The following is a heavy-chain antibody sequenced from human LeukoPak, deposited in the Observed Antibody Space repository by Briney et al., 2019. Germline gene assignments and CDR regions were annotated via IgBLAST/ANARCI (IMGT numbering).Heavy chain of an antibody. V-gene: IGHV1-2*02. CDR1: GYTFTGYY. Sequence: ASVKVSCKASGYTFTGYYMHWVRQAPGQGLEWMGWINPNTGGRNYALKFQGRVTMTSDTSISTAYMELTGLRSDDTAVYYCARDTYCTNGVCYTRSFDYWGQGTLVTVSS. J-gene: IGHJ4*02. CDR3: ARDTYCTNGVCYTRSFDY. CDR2: INPNTGGR. D-gene: IGHD2-8*01.